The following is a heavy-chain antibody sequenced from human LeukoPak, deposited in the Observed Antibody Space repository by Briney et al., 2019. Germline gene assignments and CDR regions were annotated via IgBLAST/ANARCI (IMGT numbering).Heavy chain of an antibody. V-gene: IGHV3-53*01. Sequence: PGGSLRLSCAASGFTVSSNYMSWVRQAPGKGLEWVSVIYSGGSTYYADSVKGRFTISRDNSKNTLYLQMNSLRAEDTAVYYCARVSPDYDILTGYYTSYYYYYYMDVWGKGTTVTISS. J-gene: IGHJ6*03. CDR2: IYSGGST. CDR3: ARVSPDYDILTGYYTSYYYYYYMDV. D-gene: IGHD3-9*01. CDR1: GFTVSSNY.